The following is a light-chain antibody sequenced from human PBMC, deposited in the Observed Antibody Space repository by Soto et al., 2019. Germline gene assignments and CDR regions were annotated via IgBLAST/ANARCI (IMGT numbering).Light chain of an antibody. CDR3: QQRSHWPRGYT. Sequence: EIVLTQSPATLSLSPGERATLSCRASPSVSSYLAWYQQKPGQAPRLLIYDASNRATGIPVRFSGSGSGTDLTLTISSLEPDDFAVYYCQQRSHWPRGYTYGQWTKREIK. CDR2: DAS. V-gene: IGKV3-11*01. J-gene: IGKJ2*01. CDR1: PSVSSY.